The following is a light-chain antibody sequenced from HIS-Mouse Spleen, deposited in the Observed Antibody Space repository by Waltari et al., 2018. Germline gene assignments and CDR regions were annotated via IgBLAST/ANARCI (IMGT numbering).Light chain of an antibody. CDR2: DVS. J-gene: IGLJ3*02. Sequence: QSALTQPRSVSRSPGQSVTTSCTGTSTEVGGDNSVSWYQQHPGNAPILMIYDVSKRPSGVPDRFSGSKSGNTASLTISGRQAEDEADYYCCSYAGSYTLVFGGGTKLTVL. CDR1: STEVGGDNS. V-gene: IGLV2-11*01. CDR3: CSYAGSYTLV.